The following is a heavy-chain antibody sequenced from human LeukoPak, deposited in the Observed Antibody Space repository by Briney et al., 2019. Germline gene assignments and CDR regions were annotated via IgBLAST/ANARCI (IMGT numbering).Heavy chain of an antibody. CDR2: IYSGSST. V-gene: IGHV3-53*01. D-gene: IGHD4-17*01. CDR3: ARGSTVTTAFDY. J-gene: IGHJ4*02. CDR1: GFTVSSKY. Sequence: GSLRLSCAASGFTVSSKYMSWVRQAPGKGLEWVSVIYSGSSTYYADSVKGRFTISRDNSKNTLYLQMNSLRADDTAVYYCARGSTVTTAFDYWGQGTLVIVSS.